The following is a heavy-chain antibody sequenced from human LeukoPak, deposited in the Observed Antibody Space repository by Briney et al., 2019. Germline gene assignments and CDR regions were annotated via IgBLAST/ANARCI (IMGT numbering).Heavy chain of an antibody. Sequence: PGESLKISCKGSGYSFTSYWIGWVRQMPGKGLEWMGITYPGDSDTRTSPSFQGPVTVSAHKSISTAYLRWSSLKASGTVMYYCGRHVAEAGSAGFDIWGQGTMVTVSS. CDR3: GRHVAEAGSAGFDI. D-gene: IGHD6-19*01. J-gene: IGHJ3*02. CDR1: GYSFTSYW. V-gene: IGHV5-51*01. CDR2: TYPGDSDT.